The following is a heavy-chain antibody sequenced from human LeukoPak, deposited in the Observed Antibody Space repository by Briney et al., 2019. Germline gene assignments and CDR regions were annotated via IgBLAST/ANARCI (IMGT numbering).Heavy chain of an antibody. J-gene: IGHJ4*02. CDR3: ARTAYSSGWYVYYFDY. CDR2: IYPNSGGT. CDR1: GYTFIDYY. V-gene: IGHV1-2*02. Sequence: VASVKVSCKASGYTFIDYYMHWVRQAPGQGLEWIGWIYPNSGGTKFAQKFQGRVTMTRDTSISTAYMELSSLTSDDAAIYYCARTAYSSGWYVYYFDYWGQGTLVTVSS. D-gene: IGHD6-13*01.